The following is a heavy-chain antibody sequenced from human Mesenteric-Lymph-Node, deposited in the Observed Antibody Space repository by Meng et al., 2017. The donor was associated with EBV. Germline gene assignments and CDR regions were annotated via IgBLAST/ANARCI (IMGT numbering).Heavy chain of an antibody. V-gene: IGHV4-61*01. CDR3: ARVSGPYYSPWFDP. Sequence: QLQESGPGLVKPSETLSLTCTCSGDSVSSTRCYWSWIRQPPGRGLEWIGYIFNSGSTNYNPSLRSRATISVDTSRNQFSLTLNSVTAADTAVYYCARVSGPYYSPWFDPWGQGSLVTVSS. CDR1: GDSVSSTRCY. CDR2: IFNSGST. J-gene: IGHJ5*02. D-gene: IGHD2/OR15-2a*01.